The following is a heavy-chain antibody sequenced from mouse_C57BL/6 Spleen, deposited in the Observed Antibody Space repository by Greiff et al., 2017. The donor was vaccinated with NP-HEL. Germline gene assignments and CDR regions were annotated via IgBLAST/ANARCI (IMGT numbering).Heavy chain of an antibody. CDR2: IYWDDDK. J-gene: IGHJ4*01. CDR1: GFSLSTSGMG. V-gene: IGHV8-12*01. Sequence: QVTLKVCGPGILQSSQTLSLTCSFSGFSLSTSGMGVSWIRQPSGKGLEWLAHIYWDDDKRYNPSLKSRLTISKDTSRNQVFLKITSVDTADTATYYCARRSLYYDYDDAMDYWGQGTSVTVSS. D-gene: IGHD2-4*01. CDR3: ARRSLYYDYDDAMDY.